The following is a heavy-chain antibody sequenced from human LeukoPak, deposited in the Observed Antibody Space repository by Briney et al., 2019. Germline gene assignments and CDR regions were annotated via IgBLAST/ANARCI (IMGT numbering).Heavy chain of an antibody. V-gene: IGHV4-59*01. CDR3: ARAGTTGGAFDI. J-gene: IGHJ3*02. Sequence: PSETLSLTCTVSGDSIRNYYWSWIRQPPGKGLEWIGYIHLSGSTYYDPSLRSRVTISGDTSKNQFSLRLNSVTAADTAVYYCARAGTTGGAFDIWGQGTMVTVSS. CDR2: IHLSGST. D-gene: IGHD4-17*01. CDR1: GDSIRNYY.